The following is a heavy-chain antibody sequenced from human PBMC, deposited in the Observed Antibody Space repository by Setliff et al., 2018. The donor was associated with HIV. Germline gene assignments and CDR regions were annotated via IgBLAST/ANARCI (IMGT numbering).Heavy chain of an antibody. CDR1: GFIFSRYE. Sequence: HPGGSLRLSCAASGFIFSRYEVNWVRQAPGKGLEWVSYISSSGSTKYYADSVKGRFTISRDNAKNSLYLQMNSLRAEDTAVYYCARDKLYSSSWDYWGQGTLVTVSS. CDR2: ISSSGSTK. CDR3: ARDKLYSSSWDY. J-gene: IGHJ4*02. D-gene: IGHD6-13*01. V-gene: IGHV3-48*03.